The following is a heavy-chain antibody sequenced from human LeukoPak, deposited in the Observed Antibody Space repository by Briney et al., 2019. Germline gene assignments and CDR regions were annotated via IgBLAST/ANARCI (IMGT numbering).Heavy chain of an antibody. Sequence: PSETLSLTCTVSGGSISSGDYYWSWIRQPPGKGLEWIGYIYYSGSTYYNPSLKSRVTISVDTSKNQFSLKLSSVTAADTAVYYYARDLPYGYFDYWGQGTLVTVSS. D-gene: IGHD3-10*01. J-gene: IGHJ4*02. CDR2: IYYSGST. CDR1: GGSISSGDYY. CDR3: ARDLPYGYFDY. V-gene: IGHV4-30-4*01.